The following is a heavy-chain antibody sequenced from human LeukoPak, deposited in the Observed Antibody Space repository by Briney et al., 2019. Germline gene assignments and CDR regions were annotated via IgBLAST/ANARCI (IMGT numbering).Heavy chain of an antibody. V-gene: IGHV3-23*01. CDR1: GFAFGTYA. CDR3: ARDPYNTNLYRRAH. CDR2: ISANGQAT. Sequence: GGSLRLSCAGSGFAFGTYAMSWVRQAPGMGLEWVSSISANGQATYYADSVEGRFTISIDNSKSTLYLQLNSLRAEDTATYYCARDPYNTNLYRRAHWGQGTLVTVSS. J-gene: IGHJ4*02. D-gene: IGHD3-10*01.